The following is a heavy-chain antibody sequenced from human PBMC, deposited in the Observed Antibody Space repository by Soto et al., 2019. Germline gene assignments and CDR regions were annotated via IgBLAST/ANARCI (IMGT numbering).Heavy chain of an antibody. CDR3: ARTTVTTFFDY. J-gene: IGHJ4*02. D-gene: IGHD4-17*01. CDR2: IYYSGSS. CDR1: GGSIISGDYY. V-gene: IGHV4-30-4*01. Sequence: QVQLQESGPGLVKPAQTLSLTGTVSGGSIISGDYYWSWIRDPPGKGLEWIGYIYYSGSSYYNPSLKSRVTISVDTSKNQFSLKLSSVTAADTAVYYCARTTVTTFFDYWGQGTLVTVSS.